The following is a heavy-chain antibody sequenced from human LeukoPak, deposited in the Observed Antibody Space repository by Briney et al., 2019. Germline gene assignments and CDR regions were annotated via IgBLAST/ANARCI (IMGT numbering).Heavy chain of an antibody. CDR3: ARPTSPGAFDS. D-gene: IGHD2/OR15-2a*01. CDR2: ISSSSSYI. V-gene: IGHV3-21*01. J-gene: IGHJ3*02. CDR1: GFTFSSYT. Sequence: GGSLRLSCAASGFTFSSYTMNWVRQAPGKGLEWVSSISSSSSYIYYADSVKGRFTISRDNAKNSLYLQMNSLRAEDTAVYYCARPTSPGAFDSWGQGTMVTVSS.